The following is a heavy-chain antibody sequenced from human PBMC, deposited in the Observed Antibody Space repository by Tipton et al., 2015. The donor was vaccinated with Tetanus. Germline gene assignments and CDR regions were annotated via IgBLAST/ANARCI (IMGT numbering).Heavy chain of an antibody. CDR1: GFTFSNYA. D-gene: IGHD3-10*01. V-gene: IGHV3-23*01. Sequence: SLRLSCAASGFTFSNYAMSWVRQAPGKGLEWVSALSGGGDDAYYANSVKGRFTISRDNVENTLYLQMDSLRADDSAVYYCAKDHLAPGLYFDSWGQGTLVTVSS. CDR3: AKDHLAPGLYFDS. CDR2: LSGGGDDA. J-gene: IGHJ4*02.